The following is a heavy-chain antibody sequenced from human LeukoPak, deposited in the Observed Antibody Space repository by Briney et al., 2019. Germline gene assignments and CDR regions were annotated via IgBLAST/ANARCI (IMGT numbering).Heavy chain of an antibody. D-gene: IGHD3-22*01. CDR3: ARVDYYDSSGTNYFDY. J-gene: IGHJ4*02. CDR2: ISTDSNYI. V-gene: IGHV3-21*01. CDR1: EFTFSSYS. Sequence: GGSLRLSCAASEFTFSSYSMNWVRQAPGKGPEWVSSISTDSNYIYYEDSVKGRFTISRDNAKNSLYLQMNSLRAEDTAVYYCARVDYYDSSGTNYFDYWGQGTLVTVSS.